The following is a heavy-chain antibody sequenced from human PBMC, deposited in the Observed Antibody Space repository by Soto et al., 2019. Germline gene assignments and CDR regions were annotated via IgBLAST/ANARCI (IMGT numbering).Heavy chain of an antibody. CDR2: MNPNSGSS. Sequence: ASVKVSCKASGYTFNSYDINWVRQGTEQGLEWVGWMNPNSGSSGYAQRLQGRVAMTRNITTRTAYMELSNLRSEDTAMYYCVRHYYASSGYFKLFDPWGQGTPVTVSS. D-gene: IGHD3-22*01. J-gene: IGHJ5*02. CDR3: VRHYYASSGYFKLFDP. CDR1: GYTFNSYD. V-gene: IGHV1-8*01.